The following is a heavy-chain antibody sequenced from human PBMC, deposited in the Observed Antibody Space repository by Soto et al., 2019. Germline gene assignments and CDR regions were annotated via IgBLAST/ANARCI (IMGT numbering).Heavy chain of an antibody. D-gene: IGHD2-8*01. J-gene: IGHJ3*01. CDR1: GFTFSSYA. Sequence: GGSLRLSCAASGFTFSSYAMSWVRQAPGKGLEWVSAISGSGGSTYYADSVKGRFTISRDNSKNTLYLQMNSLRAEDTAVYYCAKSGYCTNGVCYLVIRTWGQGTMVTVSS. CDR3: AKSGYCTNGVCYLVIRT. V-gene: IGHV3-23*01. CDR2: ISGSGGST.